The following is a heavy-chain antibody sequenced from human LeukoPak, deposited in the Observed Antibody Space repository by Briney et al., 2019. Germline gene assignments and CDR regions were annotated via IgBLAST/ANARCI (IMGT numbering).Heavy chain of an antibody. J-gene: IGHJ4*02. CDR1: GFTFSSYG. D-gene: IGHD3-9*01. CDR2: IRYDGSNK. Sequence: PGGSLRLSCAASGFTFSSYGMHWVRQAPGKGLEWVAFIRYDGSNKYYADSVKGRYTISRDNSKNTLYLQMNSLRAEDTAVYYCAKGLRYFDWTTPGDYWGQGTLVTVSS. CDR3: AKGLRYFDWTTPGDY. V-gene: IGHV3-30*02.